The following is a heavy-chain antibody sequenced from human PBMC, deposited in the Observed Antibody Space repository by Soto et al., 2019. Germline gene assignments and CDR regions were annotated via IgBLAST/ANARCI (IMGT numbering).Heavy chain of an antibody. CDR3: ARVPTYYYYGMDV. Sequence: GESLKISCEGSGYSFTSYWISWVRQIPGKGLEWMGKIDPSDSYTDYSPSFQGHVTISADKSVSTAYLHWNSLKVSDTAMYYCARVPTYYYYGMDVWGQGTTVTVSS. V-gene: IGHV5-10-1*01. CDR1: GYSFTSYW. CDR2: IDPSDSYT. J-gene: IGHJ6*02.